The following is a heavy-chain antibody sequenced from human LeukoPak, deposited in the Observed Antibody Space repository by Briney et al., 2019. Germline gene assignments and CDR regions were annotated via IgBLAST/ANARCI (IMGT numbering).Heavy chain of an antibody. V-gene: IGHV3-21*01. Sequence: GGSLRLSCAASGFTFSSYSMNWVRQAPGKGLEWVSSISSSSSYIYYADSVMGRFTISRDNAKNSLYLQMNSLRAEDTAVYYCARDEGVSGDYLDAFDIWGQGTTVTVSS. CDR3: ARDEGVSGDYLDAFDI. CDR2: ISSSSSYI. CDR1: GFTFSSYS. D-gene: IGHD4-17*01. J-gene: IGHJ3*02.